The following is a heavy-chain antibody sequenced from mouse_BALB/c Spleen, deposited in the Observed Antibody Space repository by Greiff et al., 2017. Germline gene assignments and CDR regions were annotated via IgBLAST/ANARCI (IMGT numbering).Heavy chain of an antibody. CDR3: ARWAVVDYAMDY. Sequence: EVQLQESGPSLVKPSQTLSLTCSVTGDSITSGYWNWIRKFPGNKLEYMGYISYSGSTYYNPSLKSRISITRDTSKNQYYLQLNSVTTENTATYYCARWAVVDYAMDYWGQGTSVTVSS. D-gene: IGHD1-1*01. CDR2: ISYSGST. V-gene: IGHV3-8*02. CDR1: GDSITSGY. J-gene: IGHJ4*01.